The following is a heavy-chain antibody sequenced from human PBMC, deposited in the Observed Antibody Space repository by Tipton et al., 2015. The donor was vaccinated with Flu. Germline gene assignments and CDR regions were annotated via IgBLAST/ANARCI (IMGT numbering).Heavy chain of an antibody. J-gene: IGHJ4*02. CDR1: GFTVSSNY. Sequence: SLRLSCAASGFTVSSNYMNWVRQAPGKGLEWVSVIYIEGSTYYADSVKGRFTISRDNFKNTLYLQMNSLRAEDTAMYYCAKVIPEIVAGLDYWGQGTLVTVSS. D-gene: IGHD5-12*01. V-gene: IGHV3-53*01. CDR2: IYIEGST. CDR3: AKVIPEIVAGLDY.